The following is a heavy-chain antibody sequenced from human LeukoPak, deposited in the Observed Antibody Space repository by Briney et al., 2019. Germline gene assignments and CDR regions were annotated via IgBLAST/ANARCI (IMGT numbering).Heavy chain of an antibody. CDR1: RDTFSSYA. CDR2: IIAANGKT. J-gene: IGHJ4*02. Sequence: ASVTLSCKASRDTFSSYAIYWVRQAPGQRLEWMAWIIAANGKTKYSRKFQGRVSITTDTSARTAYMELRSLGSEDTAIYYCARSKDFPFFDAWGQGTLVTVSS. V-gene: IGHV1-3*01. CDR3: ARSKDFPFFDA. D-gene: IGHD5/OR15-5a*01.